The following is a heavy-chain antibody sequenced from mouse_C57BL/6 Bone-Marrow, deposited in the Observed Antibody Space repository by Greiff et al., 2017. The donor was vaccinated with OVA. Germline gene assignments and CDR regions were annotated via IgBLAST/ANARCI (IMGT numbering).Heavy chain of an antibody. J-gene: IGHJ1*03. Sequence: QVQLQQPGAELVKPGASVKLSCKASGYTFTSYWMHWVKQRPGQGLEWIGMIHPNSGSTNYNEKFKSKATLTVDKSSSTAYMQLSSLTSEDSAVYYCARSGYIWYVDVWGTGTTVTVSS. CDR1: GYTFTSYW. CDR2: IHPNSGST. D-gene: IGHD3-1*01. V-gene: IGHV1-64*01. CDR3: ARSGYIWYVDV.